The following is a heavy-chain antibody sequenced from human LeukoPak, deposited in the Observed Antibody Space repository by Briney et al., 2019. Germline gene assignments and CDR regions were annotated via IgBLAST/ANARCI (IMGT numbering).Heavy chain of an antibody. CDR1: GYTFTGNY. Sequence: ASVTISCKASGYTFTGNYINWERQGPGQAPEWVGWVNPNTGGTRYAQKVQGRVTMTRDTSITTAFRELRGLTFDDTAVFYCVREAGPLDWGQGTLVTVSS. CDR2: VNPNTGGT. J-gene: IGHJ4*02. CDR3: VREAGPLD. V-gene: IGHV1-2*02.